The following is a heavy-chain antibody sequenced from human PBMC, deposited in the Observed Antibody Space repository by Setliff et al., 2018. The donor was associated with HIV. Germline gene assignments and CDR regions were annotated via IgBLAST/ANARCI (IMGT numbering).Heavy chain of an antibody. CDR1: GYSFTSYW. CDR2: IFPGDSKM. Sequence: GESLTISCKGSGYSFTSYWIAWVRQKPGKGLEWMGIIFPGDSKMRYSPSFQGRVTLSADKSISTAYLQWSSLQTSDSGMYYCARGIAALTASFDSWGQGSPVTVSS. CDR3: ARGIAALTASFDS. J-gene: IGHJ4*02. D-gene: IGHD2-21*02. V-gene: IGHV5-51*01.